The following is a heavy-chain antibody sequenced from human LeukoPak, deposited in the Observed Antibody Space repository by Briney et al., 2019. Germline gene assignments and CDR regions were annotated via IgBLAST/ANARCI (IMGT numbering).Heavy chain of an antibody. D-gene: IGHD1-7*01. CDR2: IYSGGST. CDR1: GFTVSSNY. V-gene: IGHV3-53*01. CDR3: ARANWNFDWFDP. Sequence: PGGSLGLSCAASGFTVSSNYMSWVRQAPGKGLEWVSVIYSGGSTYYADSVKGRFTISRDNSKNTLYLQMNSLRAEDTAVYYCARANWNFDWFDPWGQGTLVTVSS. J-gene: IGHJ5*02.